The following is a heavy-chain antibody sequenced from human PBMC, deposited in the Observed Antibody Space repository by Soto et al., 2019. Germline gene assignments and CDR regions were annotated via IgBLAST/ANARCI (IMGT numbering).Heavy chain of an antibody. D-gene: IGHD6-13*01. J-gene: IGHJ6*03. CDR1: GFTFSSYA. V-gene: IGHV3-23*01. CDR2: ISGSGGST. Sequence: GGSLRLSCAASGFTFSSYAMSWVRQAPGKGLEWVSAISGSGGSTYYADSVKGRFTISRDNSKNTLYLQMNSLRAEDTAVYYCAKGGHSRPDYYYYYMDVWGKGTTVTVSS. CDR3: AKGGHSRPDYYYYYMDV.